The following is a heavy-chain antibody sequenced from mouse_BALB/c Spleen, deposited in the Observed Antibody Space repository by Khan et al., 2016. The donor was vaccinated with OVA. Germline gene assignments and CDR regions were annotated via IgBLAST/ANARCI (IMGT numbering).Heavy chain of an antibody. V-gene: IGHV3-8*02. D-gene: IGHD2-14*01. CDR3: ARSSYKYAFAY. Sequence: EVQLQESGPSLVKPSQTLSLTCSVTGDSITSGYWNWFRKFPGNKLEYMGYMIYSGSTYYNPSLKSRISITRHTSNNKYYLQLNSVTTEDTATYXCARSSYKYAFAYWGQGTLVTVSA. CDR2: MIYSGST. CDR1: GDSITSGY. J-gene: IGHJ3*01.